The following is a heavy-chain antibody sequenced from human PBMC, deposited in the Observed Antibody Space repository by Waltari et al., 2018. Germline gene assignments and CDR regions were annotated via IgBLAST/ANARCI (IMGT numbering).Heavy chain of an antibody. D-gene: IGHD6-6*01. CDR3: ARDERSSVNWYFDL. J-gene: IGHJ2*01. Sequence: EVQLVESGGGLVQPGGSLRLSCAASGFTFSSYWMHWVRQAPGKGLVWVSRSNSDGSSTSYADSVKGRFTISRDNAKNTLYLQMNSLRAEDTAVYYCARDERSSVNWYFDLWGRGTLVTVSS. CDR2: SNSDGSST. V-gene: IGHV3-74*01. CDR1: GFTFSSYW.